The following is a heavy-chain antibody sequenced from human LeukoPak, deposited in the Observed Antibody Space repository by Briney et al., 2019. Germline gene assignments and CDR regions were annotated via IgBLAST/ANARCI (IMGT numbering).Heavy chain of an antibody. D-gene: IGHD6-13*01. V-gene: IGHV3-23*01. CDR2: ISGSGGST. Sequence: ESGGSLRLSCAASGFTFSSYAMSWVRQAPGKGLEWVSAISGSGGSTYYADSVKGRFTISRDNSKNTLYLQMNSLRVEDTALYYCAKDIGPNSNYFDYWGQGTVVTVSS. J-gene: IGHJ4*02. CDR1: GFTFSSYA. CDR3: AKDIGPNSNYFDY.